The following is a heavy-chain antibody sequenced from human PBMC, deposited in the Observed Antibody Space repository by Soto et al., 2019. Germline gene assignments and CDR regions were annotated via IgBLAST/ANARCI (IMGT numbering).Heavy chain of an antibody. J-gene: IGHJ5*02. D-gene: IGHD3-10*01. CDR1: GGSIGGVGYS. CDR3: ARAQFYSGSGNYNNLMFDA. CDR2: MYHSGTF. V-gene: IGHV4-30-2*01. Sequence: SSETLSLTCAVSGGSIGGVGYSWGWIRQPPGGGLEWIGYMYHSGTFLKSPSLKTRLTMSLDMSKNQFSLTLNSMTAADTAVYYCARAQFYSGSGNYNNLMFDAWGQGIQVTVSS.